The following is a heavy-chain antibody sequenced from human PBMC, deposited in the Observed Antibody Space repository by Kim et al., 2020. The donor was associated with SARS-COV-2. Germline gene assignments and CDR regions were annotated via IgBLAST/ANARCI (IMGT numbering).Heavy chain of an antibody. D-gene: IGHD5-18*01. CDR3: FKTGHSYCRYISYY. Sequence: ASVKVSCKASGYTFTGYYMHWVRQAPGQGLEWMGRINPNSGSTNYAQKFQGRVTMTRDTSISTAYMEPSRLRSDDTDVYYFFKTGHSYCRYISYYWGQG. CDR1: GYTFTGYY. J-gene: IGHJ4*02. CDR2: INPNSGST. V-gene: IGHV1-2*05.